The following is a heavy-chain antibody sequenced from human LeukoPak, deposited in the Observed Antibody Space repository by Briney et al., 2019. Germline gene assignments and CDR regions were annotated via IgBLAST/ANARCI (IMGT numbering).Heavy chain of an antibody. Sequence: SETLSLTCTVSGGSISSGDYYWSWIRQPPGKGLEWIGYIYYSGSTYYNPSLKSRVTISVDTSENQFSLKLSSVTAADTAVYYCARVLYYGLGMDVWGQGTTVTVSS. V-gene: IGHV4-30-4*01. CDR1: GGSISSGDYY. CDR2: IYYSGST. J-gene: IGHJ6*02. CDR3: ARVLYYGLGMDV. D-gene: IGHD2-8*01.